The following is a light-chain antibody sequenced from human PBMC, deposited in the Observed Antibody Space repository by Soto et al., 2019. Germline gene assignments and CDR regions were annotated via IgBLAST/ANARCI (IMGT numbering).Light chain of an antibody. CDR2: EVN. J-gene: IGLJ1*01. CDR1: SSDIGVYNY. Sequence: QSALAQPASVSGSPGQSITFSCTGTSSDIGVYNYVSWYQQHPGKAPKLMIYEVNNRPSGVSNRFSGSKSGNTASLTISGLQAEDEADYYCSSYTNSNNYVLGNGTKVT. CDR3: SSYTNSNNYV. V-gene: IGLV2-14*01.